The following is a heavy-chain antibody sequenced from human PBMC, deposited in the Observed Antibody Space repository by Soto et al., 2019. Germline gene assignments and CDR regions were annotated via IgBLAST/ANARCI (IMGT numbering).Heavy chain of an antibody. CDR2: ISWSSGNT. Sequence: GGSLRLSCAAAGFTFDDFAMYWVRQAPGKGLEWVSAISWSSGNTAYADSVKGRFTISRDNAKNSLYLQMNSLKDEDTALYYCAKGGSGALIAAAGTDNWFDPWGQGTLVTVS. D-gene: IGHD6-13*01. V-gene: IGHV3-9*01. J-gene: IGHJ5*02. CDR1: GFTFDDFA. CDR3: AKGGSGALIAAAGTDNWFDP.